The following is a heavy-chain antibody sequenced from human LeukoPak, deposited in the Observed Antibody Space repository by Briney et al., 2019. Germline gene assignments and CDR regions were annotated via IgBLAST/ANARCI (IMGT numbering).Heavy chain of an antibody. D-gene: IGHD4-17*01. J-gene: IGHJ4*02. CDR1: GFNFNTYT. Sequence: PGGSLRLSCGASGFNFNTYTMNWVRQAPGKGLEWVSSISSDSSYIYYADAVQGRFTVSRDNAKYSLYLQMNSLRAEDTAVYYCVRGSYGAYDYWGQGSLVTVSS. V-gene: IGHV3-21*01. CDR2: ISSDSSYI. CDR3: VRGSYGAYDY.